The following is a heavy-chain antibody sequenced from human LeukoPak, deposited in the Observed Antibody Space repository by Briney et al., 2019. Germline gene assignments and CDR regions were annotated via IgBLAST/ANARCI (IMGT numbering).Heavy chain of an antibody. D-gene: IGHD2-2*01. CDR1: GYTFTGYY. Sequence: ASVKVSCKASGYTFTGYYMHWVRQAPGQGLEWMRWTNPNSGGTNYAQKFQGRITMTRDTSISTAYMELSRLRSDDTAVYYCSRAEGYGRGPMRYNWCDPWGQGTLCTVSS. J-gene: IGHJ5*02. CDR3: SRAEGYGRGPMRYNWCDP. CDR2: TNPNSGGT. V-gene: IGHV1-2*02.